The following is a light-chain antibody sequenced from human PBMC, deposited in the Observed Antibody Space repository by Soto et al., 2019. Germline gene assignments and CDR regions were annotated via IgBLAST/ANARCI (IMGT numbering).Light chain of an antibody. Sequence: PALTKPASVSGSAGQSITISCTGTSTDVGRYNYVSWYQQHPGKAPKLMVYDVSNRPSWVSNRFSGSKSGITASLTISGLQAEDEADYYCTSYTSDSTYVFGTGTKAPVL. CDR3: TSYTSDSTYV. CDR1: STDVGRYNY. CDR2: DVS. V-gene: IGLV2-14*01. J-gene: IGLJ1*01.